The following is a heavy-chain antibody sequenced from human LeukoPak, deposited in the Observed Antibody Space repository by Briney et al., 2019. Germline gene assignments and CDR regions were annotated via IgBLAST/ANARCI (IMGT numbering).Heavy chain of an antibody. V-gene: IGHV4-59*11. D-gene: IGHD3-22*01. CDR3: ARVLLYYYDSRPTFDY. Sequence: SETLSLTCTVSGGSISSHYWSWIRQPPGKGLEWIGYIYYSGSTNYNPSLKSRVTISVDTSKNQFSLKLSSVTAADTAVYYCARVLLYYYDSRPTFDYWGQGTLVTVSS. CDR2: IYYSGST. CDR1: GGSISSHY. J-gene: IGHJ4*02.